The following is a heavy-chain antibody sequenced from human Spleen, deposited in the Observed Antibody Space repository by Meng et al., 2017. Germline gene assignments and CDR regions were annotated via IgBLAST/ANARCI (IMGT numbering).Heavy chain of an antibody. J-gene: IGHJ6*02. V-gene: IGHV3-21*01. Sequence: GGSLRLSCAASGFTFSSYSMNWVRQAPGKGLEWVSSISSSSSYIYYADSVKSRFTISRDNAKNSLYLQMNSLRAEDTAVYYCAREGLGCSSTSCYALWGQGTTVTVSS. D-gene: IGHD2-2*01. CDR2: ISSSSSYI. CDR1: GFTFSSYS. CDR3: AREGLGCSSTSCYAL.